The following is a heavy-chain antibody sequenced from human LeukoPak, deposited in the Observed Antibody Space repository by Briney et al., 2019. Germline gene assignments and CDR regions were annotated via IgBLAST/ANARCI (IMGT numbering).Heavy chain of an antibody. D-gene: IGHD4-23*01. Sequence: TLSLTCTVSGGSISSYYWSWIRQPPGRALEWLALIYWNDDKRYSPSLKSRLTITKDTSKNQVVLTMTNMDPVDTATYYCAHRIDRWDAFDIWGQGTMVTVSS. V-gene: IGHV2-5*01. CDR3: AHRIDRWDAFDI. J-gene: IGHJ3*02. CDR1: GGSISSYYW. CDR2: IYWNDDK.